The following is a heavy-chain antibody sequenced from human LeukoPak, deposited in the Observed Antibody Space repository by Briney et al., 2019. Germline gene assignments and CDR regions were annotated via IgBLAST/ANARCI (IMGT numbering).Heavy chain of an antibody. Sequence: GGSLRLSCAASGFTFSSYGMHWVRQAPGKGLEWVALIWYDGSNKYYADSVKGRLTISRDNSKNTLYFQMNSLRAEDTAVYYCANSPAGTTPFDYWGQGTLVTVSS. V-gene: IGHV3-33*06. CDR1: GFTFSSYG. D-gene: IGHD6-13*01. CDR2: IWYDGSNK. J-gene: IGHJ4*02. CDR3: ANSPAGTTPFDY.